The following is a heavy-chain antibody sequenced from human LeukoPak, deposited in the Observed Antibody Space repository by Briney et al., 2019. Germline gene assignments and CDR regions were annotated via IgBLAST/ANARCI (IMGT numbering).Heavy chain of an antibody. Sequence: KPSETLSLTCNVSGGSISSSSYYWGWIRQPPGKGLEWLGNVYYTGTTYYNPSLESRVTISVDTSNNQFSLRLSSVTAADTAIYYCARALICSSTSCYSDIQYNWFDPWGQGTLVTVSS. D-gene: IGHD2-2*01. CDR2: VYYTGTT. CDR3: ARALICSSTSCYSDIQYNWFDP. J-gene: IGHJ5*02. V-gene: IGHV4-39*07. CDR1: GGSISSSSYY.